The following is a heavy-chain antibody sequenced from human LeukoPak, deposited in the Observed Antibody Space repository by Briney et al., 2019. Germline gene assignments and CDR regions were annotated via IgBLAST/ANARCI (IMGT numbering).Heavy chain of an antibody. J-gene: IGHJ4*02. CDR1: GYTFTSYG. V-gene: IGHV1-18*01. CDR2: ISAYNGNT. Sequence: ASVKVSCKASGYTFTSYGISWVRQAPGQGLEWMGWISAYNGNTNYAQKLQGRVTMTTDTSTSTAYMELRSLRSDDTAVYYCARDLVGATDPGYFDYWGQGTLVTVSS. D-gene: IGHD1-26*01. CDR3: ARDLVGATDPGYFDY.